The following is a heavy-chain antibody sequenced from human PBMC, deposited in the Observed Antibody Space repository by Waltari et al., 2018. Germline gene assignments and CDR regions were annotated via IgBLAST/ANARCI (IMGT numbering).Heavy chain of an antibody. V-gene: IGHV3-66*02. CDR1: GFTVSSNY. CDR3: ARDHRLGELSLFDY. D-gene: IGHD3-16*02. J-gene: IGHJ4*02. Sequence: EVQLVESGGGLVQPGGSLRLSCAASGFTVSSNYMSWVRPAPGNGLEWVSVIYSGGSTYYADSVKGRFTISRDNSKNTLYLQMNSLRAEDTAVYYCARDHRLGELSLFDYWGQGTLVTVSS. CDR2: IYSGGST.